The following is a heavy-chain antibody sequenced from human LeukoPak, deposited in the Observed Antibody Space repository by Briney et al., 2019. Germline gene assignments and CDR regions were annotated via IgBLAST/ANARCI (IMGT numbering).Heavy chain of an antibody. CDR3: ARSTYYDFWSGYSFWFDP. V-gene: IGHV4-59*01. Sequence: SETLSLTCTVSGGSISSYYWSWIRQHPGKGLEWIGYIYYSGSTNYNPSLKSRVTISVDTSKNQFSLKLSSVTAADTAVYYCARSTYYDFWSGYSFWFDPWGQGTLVTVSS. J-gene: IGHJ5*02. D-gene: IGHD3-3*01. CDR2: IYYSGST. CDR1: GGSISSYY.